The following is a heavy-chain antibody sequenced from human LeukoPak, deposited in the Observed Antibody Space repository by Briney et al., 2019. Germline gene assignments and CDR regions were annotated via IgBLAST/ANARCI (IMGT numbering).Heavy chain of an antibody. CDR2: ISTSSAYI. CDR1: GFTFSSYS. Sequence: PGRSLRLSCAASGFTFSSYSMNWVRQAPGMGLEWVSSISTSSAYIYYADSVKGRFTISRDNAKNSLYLQMNSLRAEDTAVYYCARDPPYCSSTSCWIDYWGQGTLVTVSS. D-gene: IGHD2-2*01. V-gene: IGHV3-21*01. J-gene: IGHJ4*02. CDR3: ARDPPYCSSTSCWIDY.